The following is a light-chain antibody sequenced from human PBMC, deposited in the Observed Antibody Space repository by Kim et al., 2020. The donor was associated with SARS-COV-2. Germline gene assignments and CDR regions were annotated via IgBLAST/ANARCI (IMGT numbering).Light chain of an antibody. J-gene: IGKJ5*01. CDR1: QSVLYSSNNKNY. CDR3: QQYYSTPPIT. CDR2: WAS. Sequence: DIVMTQSPDSLAVSLGERATINCKSSQSVLYSSNNKNYLAWYQQKPGQPPKLLIYWASTQESGVPDRFSGSGSGTDFTLTISSLQAEDVAVYYCQQYYSTPPITFGQGTRLEIK. V-gene: IGKV4-1*01.